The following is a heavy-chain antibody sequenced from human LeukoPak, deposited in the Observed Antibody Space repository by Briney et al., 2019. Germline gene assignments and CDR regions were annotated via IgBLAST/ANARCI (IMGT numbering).Heavy chain of an antibody. J-gene: IGHJ4*02. CDR2: IYSGGST. CDR3: ARARMGGYSYGKYYFDY. Sequence: GGSLRLSCAASGFTVSSNYMSWVRQAPGKGLEWVSVIYSGGSTYYADSVKGRFTISRDNSKNTLYLQMNSLRAEDTAVYYCARARMGGYSYGKYYFDYWGQGTLVTVSS. CDR1: GFTVSSNY. V-gene: IGHV3-53*01. D-gene: IGHD5-18*01.